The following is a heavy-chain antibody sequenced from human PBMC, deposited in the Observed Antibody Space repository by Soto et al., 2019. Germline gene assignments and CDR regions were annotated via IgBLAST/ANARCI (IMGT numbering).Heavy chain of an antibody. V-gene: IGHV3-23*01. CDR1: GFTFSSYA. D-gene: IGHD3-22*01. Sequence: GGSLRLSCAASGFTFSSYAMSWVRQAPGKGLEWVSAISGSGGSTYYADSVKGRFTISRDNSKNTLYLQMNSLRAEDTAVYYCAKHPRQDTMIVVVWVDYWGQGTLVTVSS. J-gene: IGHJ4*02. CDR3: AKHPRQDTMIVVVWVDY. CDR2: ISGSGGST.